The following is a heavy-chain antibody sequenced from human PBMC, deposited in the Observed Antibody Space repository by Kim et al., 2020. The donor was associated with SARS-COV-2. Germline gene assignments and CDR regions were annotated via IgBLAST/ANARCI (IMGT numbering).Heavy chain of an antibody. D-gene: IGHD6-19*01. CDR2: IYYSGST. CDR1: GGSISSSSYY. J-gene: IGHJ4*02. Sequence: SETLSLTCTVSGGSISSSSYYWGWIRQPPGKGLEWIGSIYYSGSTYYNPSLKSRVTISVDTSKNQFSLKLSSVTAADTAVYYCARQYSSGWRLDYWGQGTLVTVSS. CDR3: ARQYSSGWRLDY. V-gene: IGHV4-39*01.